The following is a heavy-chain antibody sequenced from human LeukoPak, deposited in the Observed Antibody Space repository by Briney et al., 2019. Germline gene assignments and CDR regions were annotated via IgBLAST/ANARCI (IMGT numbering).Heavy chain of an antibody. CDR2: INHSGST. V-gene: IGHV4-34*01. J-gene: IGHJ3*02. D-gene: IGHD6-6*01. CDR1: GGSISTTAYY. Sequence: SETLSLTCTVSGGSISTTAYYWSWIRQPPGKGLEWIGEINHSGSTNYNPSLKSRVTISVDTSKNQFSLKLSSVTAADTAVYYCARPRRPETAYSSSRRAFDIWGQGTMVTVSS. CDR3: ARPRRPETAYSSSRRAFDI.